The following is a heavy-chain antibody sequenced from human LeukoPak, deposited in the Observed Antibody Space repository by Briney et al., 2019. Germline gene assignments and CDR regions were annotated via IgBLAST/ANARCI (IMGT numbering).Heavy chain of an antibody. V-gene: IGHV4-34*01. Sequence: SETLSLTCAVYGGSFSGYYWSWIRQPPEKGLEWIGEINHSGSTNYNPSLKSRVTISVDTSKSQFSLKLSSVTAADTAVYYCARGSDHWFDPWGQGTLVTVSS. J-gene: IGHJ5*02. CDR1: GGSFSGYY. D-gene: IGHD1-26*01. CDR3: ARGSDHWFDP. CDR2: INHSGST.